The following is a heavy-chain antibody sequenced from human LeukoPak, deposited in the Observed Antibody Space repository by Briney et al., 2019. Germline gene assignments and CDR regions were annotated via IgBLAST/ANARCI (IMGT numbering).Heavy chain of an antibody. CDR1: GYTFTSYY. V-gene: IGHV1-46*01. J-gene: IGHJ3*02. D-gene: IGHD1-26*01. CDR2: INPSGGST. CDR3: ARGRVGASEFDAFDI. Sequence: ASVKVSCKASGYTFTSYYMHWVRQAPGQGLEWMGIINPSGGSTSYAQKFQGRVTMTRDMSMSTVYMELSSLRSEDTAVYYCARGRVGASEFDAFDIWGQGTMVTVSS.